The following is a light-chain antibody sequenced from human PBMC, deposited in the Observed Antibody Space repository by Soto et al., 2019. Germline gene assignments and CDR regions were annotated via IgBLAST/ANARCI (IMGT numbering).Light chain of an antibody. CDR1: SSNVGVYNY. V-gene: IGLV2-14*01. J-gene: IGLJ1*01. CDR2: EVS. Sequence: QSVLTQPASVSGSPGQSITISCTGTSSNVGVYNYVSWYQQHPGKAPKLMIYEVSNRPSGVSNRFSGSKSGNTASLTISGLQAEDEADYYCNSYTTSRTYVFGTGTKVTVL. CDR3: NSYTTSRTYV.